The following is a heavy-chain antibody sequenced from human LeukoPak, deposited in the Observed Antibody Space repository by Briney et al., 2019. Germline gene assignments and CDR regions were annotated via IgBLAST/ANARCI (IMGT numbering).Heavy chain of an antibody. CDR2: FGTRSTSI. CDR1: GFTFSGYS. J-gene: IGHJ5*02. V-gene: IGHV3-21*01. Sequence: GGSLRLSCTASGFTFSGYSMNWIRQAPGKGLEWVSSFGTRSTSIYHAGSVKGRFAISRDNAKNSLYLQMNSLRAEDTAVYYCARRQGHWFDPWGQGTLVTVSS. CDR3: ARRQGHWFDP.